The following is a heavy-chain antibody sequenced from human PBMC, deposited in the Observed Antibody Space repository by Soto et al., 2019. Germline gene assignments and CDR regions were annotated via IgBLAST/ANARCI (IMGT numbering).Heavy chain of an antibody. CDR1: GYTFTSCD. CDR2: MNPNNGNT. Sequence: QVQLVQSGAEVKKPGTSVKVSCKTSGYTFTSCDVNWVRQAPGQGLEWMGWMNPNNGNTGYAPKFQGRVTMTGDNSMRTAYMELSSLRSEDTAVYYCARLSGRPSNYYHLDVWGQGTSVTVSS. D-gene: IGHD3-3*02. V-gene: IGHV1-8*01. J-gene: IGHJ6*02. CDR3: ARLSGRPSNYYHLDV.